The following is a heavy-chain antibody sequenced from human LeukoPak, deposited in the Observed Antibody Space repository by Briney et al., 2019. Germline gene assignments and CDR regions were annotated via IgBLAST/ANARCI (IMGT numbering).Heavy chain of an antibody. CDR2: TRNKANSYTT. V-gene: IGHV3-72*01. CDR1: GFTFSSYE. D-gene: IGHD3-9*01. Sequence: QAGGSLRLSCAASGFTFSSYEMNWVRQAPGKGLEWVGRTRNKANSYTTEYAASVKGRFTISRDDSKNSLSLQMNSLKTEDTAVYYCARGRVLRYFDWSSGMGAFDIWGQGTMVTVSS. J-gene: IGHJ3*02. CDR3: ARGRVLRYFDWSSGMGAFDI.